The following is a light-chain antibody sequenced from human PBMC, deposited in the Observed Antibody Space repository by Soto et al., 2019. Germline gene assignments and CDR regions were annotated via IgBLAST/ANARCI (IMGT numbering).Light chain of an antibody. CDR1: QSVSTY. V-gene: IGKV3-11*01. CDR2: DAS. CDR3: QQRSNWPRT. Sequence: EIVLTQSPATLSLSPGERATLSCRASQSVSTYLAWYQQKPGQAPRLLIYDASNRATGTPARFCGSGSGTDFTLTISSLESEDFAVYYCQQRSNWPRTFGQGTKLEIK. J-gene: IGKJ2*01.